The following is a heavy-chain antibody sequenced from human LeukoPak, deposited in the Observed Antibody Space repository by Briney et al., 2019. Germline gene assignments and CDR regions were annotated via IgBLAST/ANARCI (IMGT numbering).Heavy chain of an antibody. CDR3: ARLPYYYDSSGYYGSIYFDY. CDR1: GYIFTNYW. D-gene: IGHD3-22*01. Sequence: GESLKISCKGSGYIFTNYWIAWVRQMPGKGLEWMGIIYPGDSDTRYSPSFQGQVTISADKSISTAYLQWSSLKASDTAMYYCARLPYYYDSSGYYGSIYFDYWGQGTLVTVSS. CDR2: IYPGDSDT. V-gene: IGHV5-51*01. J-gene: IGHJ4*02.